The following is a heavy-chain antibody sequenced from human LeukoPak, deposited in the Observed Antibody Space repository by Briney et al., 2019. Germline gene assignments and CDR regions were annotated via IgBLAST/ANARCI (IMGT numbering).Heavy chain of an antibody. V-gene: IGHV3-33*01. Sequence: GGSLRVSCAASGFSFDTYAMHWVRQAPGQGLERVALIWHDGSHKFYSNSVRGQFTIARDNSKNTVYLQMNNLRPDDTAVYYCAREIFGSGSYPHFWGQGTLVTVSS. J-gene: IGHJ4*02. D-gene: IGHD3-10*01. CDR2: IWHDGSHK. CDR1: GFSFDTYA. CDR3: AREIFGSGSYPHF.